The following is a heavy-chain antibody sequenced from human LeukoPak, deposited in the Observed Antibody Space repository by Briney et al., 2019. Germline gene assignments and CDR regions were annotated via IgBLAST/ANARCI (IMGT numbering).Heavy chain of an antibody. CDR3: ARNVVDPGNWFDP. Sequence: SVTVSCKASGGTFSSYAISWVRQAPGQGLEWMGRIIPILGIANYAQKFQGRVTITADKSTSTAYMELNSLRSEDTAVYYCARNVVDPGNWFDPWGQGTLVTVSS. CDR2: IIPILGIA. D-gene: IGHD2-15*01. J-gene: IGHJ5*02. V-gene: IGHV1-69*04. CDR1: GGTFSSYA.